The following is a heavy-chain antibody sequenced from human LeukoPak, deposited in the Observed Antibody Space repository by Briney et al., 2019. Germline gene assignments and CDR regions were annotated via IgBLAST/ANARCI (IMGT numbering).Heavy chain of an antibody. CDR3: TRTEARTNCIDF. CDR2: ISAYNGKT. D-gene: IGHD7-27*01. V-gene: IGHV1-18*01. J-gene: IGHJ4*02. CDR1: GYTFTSYG. Sequence: GASVKVSCKASGYTFTSYGFSWVRQAPGQGLEWMGLISAYNGKTNYIQKLQGRVTMTTETSTSTAYMELRSLRSDDTAVYYCTRTEARTNCIDFWGQGTLVTVSS.